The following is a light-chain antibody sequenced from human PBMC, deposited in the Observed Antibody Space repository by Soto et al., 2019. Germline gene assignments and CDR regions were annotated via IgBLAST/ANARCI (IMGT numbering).Light chain of an antibody. CDR2: NVY. J-gene: IGLJ1*01. CDR3: SAYTVSRTYV. CDR1: SSDVCAYNF. V-gene: IGLV2-14*03. Sequence: QSALTQPASVSGSPGQSITISCTGTSSDVCAYNFVSWHQQHPGKAPKLMIYNVYDRPSGISYRFSGSKSGNTASLTISGLQGEDEADYYCSAYTVSRTYVFGTGTKLTVL.